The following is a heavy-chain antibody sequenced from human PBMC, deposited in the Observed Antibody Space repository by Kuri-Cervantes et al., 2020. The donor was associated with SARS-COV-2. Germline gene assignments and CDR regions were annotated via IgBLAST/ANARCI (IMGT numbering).Heavy chain of an antibody. D-gene: IGHD3-22*01. Sequence: SETLSLTCTVSGGSISSGSYYCSWIRQPAGKGLEWIGRIYTSGSTNYNPSLKSRVTISVDTSKNQFSLRVKSVSAADTAVYYCARETETPPYYYDSSGTLWAFDIWGQGTMVTVSS. CDR1: GGSISSGSYY. J-gene: IGHJ3*02. V-gene: IGHV4-61*02. CDR2: IYTSGST. CDR3: ARETETPPYYYDSSGTLWAFDI.